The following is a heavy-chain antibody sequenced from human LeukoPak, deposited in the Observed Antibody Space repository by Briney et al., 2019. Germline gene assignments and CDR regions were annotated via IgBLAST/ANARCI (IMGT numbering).Heavy chain of an antibody. D-gene: IGHD3-22*01. J-gene: IGHJ4*02. Sequence: GGSLRLSCAASGFIFSAYTMNWVRQAPGKGLEWVSSISSSGTYKYYADSVKGRFTISRDNAQNSVYLQMNSLRAEDTAVYYCARVAQYYYDSSGYYCPDYWGQGTLVTVSS. CDR2: ISSSGTYK. CDR3: ARVAQYYYDSSGYYCPDY. CDR1: GFIFSAYT. V-gene: IGHV3-21*01.